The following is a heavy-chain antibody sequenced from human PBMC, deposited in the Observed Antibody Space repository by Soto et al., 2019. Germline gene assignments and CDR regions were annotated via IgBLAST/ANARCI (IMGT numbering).Heavy chain of an antibody. Sequence: PGVSLRLSCAASGFTFSSYAMSWVRQAPGKGLEWVSAISGSGGSTYYADSVKGRFTISRDNSKNTLYLQMNSLRVEDTAVYYCAKDRSSIVVVPAAIADYYYYYMDVWGKGTTVTVSS. J-gene: IGHJ6*03. CDR2: ISGSGGST. V-gene: IGHV3-23*01. D-gene: IGHD2-2*01. CDR3: AKDRSSIVVVPAAIADYYYYYMDV. CDR1: GFTFSSYA.